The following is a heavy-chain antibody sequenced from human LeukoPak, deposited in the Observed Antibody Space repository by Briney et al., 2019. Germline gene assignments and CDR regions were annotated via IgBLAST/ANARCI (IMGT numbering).Heavy chain of an antibody. CDR2: ISSSSSYI. D-gene: IGHD6-13*01. CDR1: GFTFSSYS. CDR3: ARPPGIAAAGDYFDY. Sequence: PGGSLRLSCAASGFTFSSYSMNWVRQAPGKGLEWVSSISSSSSYIYYADSVKGRFTISRDNAKNSLYLQMNSLRAEDTAVYYCARPPGIAAAGDYFDYWGQGTLVTVSS. V-gene: IGHV3-21*01. J-gene: IGHJ4*02.